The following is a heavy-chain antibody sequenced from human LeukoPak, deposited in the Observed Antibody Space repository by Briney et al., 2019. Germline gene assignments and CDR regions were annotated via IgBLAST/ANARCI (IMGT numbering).Heavy chain of an antibody. CDR2: ISSSSSTI. D-gene: IGHD3-22*01. CDR1: GFTFSSYS. Sequence: GGSLRLSCAASGFTFSSYSMNWVRQAPGKGLEWVSYISSSSSTIYYADSVKGRFTISRDNAKNSLYLQMNSLRAEDTAVYYCARAEANIARYYYGSSGSEVDYWGQGTLVTVSS. J-gene: IGHJ4*02. V-gene: IGHV3-48*04. CDR3: ARAEANIARYYYGSSGSEVDY.